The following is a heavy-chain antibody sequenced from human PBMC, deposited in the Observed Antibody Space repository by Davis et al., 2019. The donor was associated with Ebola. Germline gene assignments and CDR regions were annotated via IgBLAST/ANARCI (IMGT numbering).Heavy chain of an antibody. Sequence: PGGSLRLSCAASGFTFSSYGMHWVRQAPGKGLEWVAVIWYDGSNKYYADSVKGRFTISRDNSKNTLYLQMNSLRAEDTAVYYCARDGDYGDYVVMGMDVWGQGTTVTVSS. CDR2: IWYDGSNK. CDR1: GFTFSSYG. V-gene: IGHV3-33*01. D-gene: IGHD4-17*01. CDR3: ARDGDYGDYVVMGMDV. J-gene: IGHJ6*02.